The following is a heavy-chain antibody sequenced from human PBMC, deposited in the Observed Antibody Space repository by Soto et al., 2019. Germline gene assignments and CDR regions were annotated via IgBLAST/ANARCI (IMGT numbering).Heavy chain of an antibody. J-gene: IGHJ6*03. CDR3: ARVPTVTEKTYYQFHYYYMDV. D-gene: IGHD4-17*01. V-gene: IGHV3-11*01. Sequence: GGSLRLSCAASGFTFSDYYMSWIRQAPGKGLEWVSYISSSGSTIYYADSVKGRFTISRDNAKNSLYLQMNSLRAEDTAVYYCARVPTVTEKTYYQFHYYYMDVWGKGTTVTVSS. CDR1: GFTFSDYY. CDR2: ISSSGSTI.